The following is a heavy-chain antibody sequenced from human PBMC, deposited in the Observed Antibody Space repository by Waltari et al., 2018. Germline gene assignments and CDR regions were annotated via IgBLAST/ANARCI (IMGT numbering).Heavy chain of an antibody. CDR1: GGSISSSRYY. Sequence: QLQLQESGPGLVKPSETLSLTCTVSGGSISSSRYYWGWIRQPPGKGLEWIGSIYYSGSTYDNPSLKSRVTISVDTSKNQFSLKLSAGTAADTAGYYCARDLDGAYSYDYWGQGTLVTVSS. V-gene: IGHV4-39*07. J-gene: IGHJ4*02. CDR2: IYYSGST. CDR3: ARDLDGAYSYDY. D-gene: IGHD1-1*01.